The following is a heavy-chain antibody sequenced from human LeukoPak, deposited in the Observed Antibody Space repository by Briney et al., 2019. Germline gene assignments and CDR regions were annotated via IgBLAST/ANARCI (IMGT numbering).Heavy chain of an antibody. Sequence: GGSLRLSCAASGLTFSSNYMTWVRQTPRRGLEWVSLIYSDGVTNYADSVRGRFTISRYNSKNTLYLQMHSLRAEGIAVYYCPIMWVMDRATGSLEYRGQRTLVTVSS. J-gene: IGHJ4*01. V-gene: IGHV3-53*01. D-gene: IGHD1-1*01. CDR3: PIMWVMDRATGSLEY. CDR2: IYSDGVT. CDR1: GLTFSSNY.